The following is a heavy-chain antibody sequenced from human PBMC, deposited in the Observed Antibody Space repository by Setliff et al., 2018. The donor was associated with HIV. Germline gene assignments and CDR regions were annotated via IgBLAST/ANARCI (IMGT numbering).Heavy chain of an antibody. CDR2: ISGRVYTI. D-gene: IGHD5-18*01. V-gene: IGHV3-48*03. J-gene: IGHJ4*02. Sequence: GGSLRLSCAASGFTFSSFEMHWVRQAPGKGLEWVSYISGRVYTIYYADFVKGRFTISRDNAQSTLYLHVNSLRGEDTAVYYCAAGYNYAQVNNWGQGTLVTVSS. CDR1: GFTFSSFE. CDR3: AAGYNYAQVNN.